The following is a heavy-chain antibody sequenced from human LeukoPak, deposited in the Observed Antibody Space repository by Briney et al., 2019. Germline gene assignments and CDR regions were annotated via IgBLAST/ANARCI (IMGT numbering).Heavy chain of an antibody. Sequence: ASVKVSCKASGGTFSSYAISWVRQAPGQGLEWMGGIIPIFGTANYAQKFQGRVTITADESTSTAYMELSSLRSEDTAVYYCASGDYGDYLFDYWGQGTLVTVSS. J-gene: IGHJ4*02. CDR3: ASGDYGDYLFDY. V-gene: IGHV1-69*13. CDR1: GGTFSSYA. D-gene: IGHD4-17*01. CDR2: IIPIFGTA.